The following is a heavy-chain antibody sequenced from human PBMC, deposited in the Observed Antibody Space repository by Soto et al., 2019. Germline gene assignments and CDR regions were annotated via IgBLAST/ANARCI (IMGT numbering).Heavy chain of an antibody. V-gene: IGHV4-59*07. CDR1: GGSISSYY. D-gene: IGHD3-22*01. CDR3: ARSPLYYYDRSGYYVLGYFDY. CDR2: IYYSGST. J-gene: IGHJ4*02. Sequence: SDTLSLSCTVSGGSISSYYGSWTRQAPGKGLEWIGYIYYSGSTNYNPSLKSRVTISVDTSKNQFSLKLSSVTAADTAVYYCARSPLYYYDRSGYYVLGYFDYWGQGTLVTVSS.